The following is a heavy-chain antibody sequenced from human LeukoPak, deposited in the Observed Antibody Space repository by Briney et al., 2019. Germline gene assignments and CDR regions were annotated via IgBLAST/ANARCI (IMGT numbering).Heavy chain of an antibody. J-gene: IGHJ6*02. V-gene: IGHV4-34*01. CDR1: GGTFSGYY. D-gene: IGHD6-13*01. CDR2: INHSGST. Sequence: SETLSLTCAVYGGTFSGYYWSWIRQPPGKGLEWIGEINHSGSTNYNPSLKSRVTIAVDTSKNQCSLKLSSVTAADTAVYYCARGPPTPYSSSWYGIYYYYGMDVWGQGTTVTVSS. CDR3: ARGPPTPYSSSWYGIYYYYGMDV.